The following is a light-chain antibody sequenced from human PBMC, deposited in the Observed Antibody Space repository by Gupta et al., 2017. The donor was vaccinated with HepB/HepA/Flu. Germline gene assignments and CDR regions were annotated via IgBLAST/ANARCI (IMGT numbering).Light chain of an antibody. V-gene: IGLV1-44*01. CDR3: AAWDDSLNGYV. CDR1: SSYFGSNT. CDR2: RNN. Sequence: QSVLTQPPSASGTPGQRVTISCSGSSSYFGSNTVNLYQQLPGTAPKLLTYRNNQRPSGVPDRFSGSKAGTSASLAISGLQSEDEADYYCAAWDDSLNGYVFGTGTKVTVL. J-gene: IGLJ1*01.